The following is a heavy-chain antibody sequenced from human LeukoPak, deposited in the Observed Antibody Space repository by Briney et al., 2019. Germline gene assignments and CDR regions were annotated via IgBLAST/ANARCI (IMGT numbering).Heavy chain of an antibody. J-gene: IGHJ4*02. CDR3: ARGLRYYGSGSYYNGGGYFDY. CDR1: GGSFSGYY. D-gene: IGHD3-10*01. V-gene: IGHV4-34*01. Sequence: SETLSLTCAVYGGSFSGYYWSWIRQPPGKGLEWIGEINHSGSTNYNPSLKSRVTISVDTSKNQCSLKLSSVTAADTAVYYCARGLRYYGSGSYYNGGGYFDYWGQGTLVTVSS. CDR2: INHSGST.